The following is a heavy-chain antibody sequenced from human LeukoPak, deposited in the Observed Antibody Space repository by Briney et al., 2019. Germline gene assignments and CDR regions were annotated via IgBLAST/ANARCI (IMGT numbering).Heavy chain of an antibody. V-gene: IGHV4-59*01. CDR2: IYYSGST. J-gene: IGHJ4*02. Sequence: SETLSLTCTVSGGSISSYYWSRIRQPPGKGLEWIGYIYYSGSTNYNPSLKSRVTISVDTSKNQFSLKLSSVTAADTAVYYCARADYDFWSGYSAFDYWGQGTLVTVSS. CDR3: ARADYDFWSGYSAFDY. D-gene: IGHD3-3*01. CDR1: GGSISSYY.